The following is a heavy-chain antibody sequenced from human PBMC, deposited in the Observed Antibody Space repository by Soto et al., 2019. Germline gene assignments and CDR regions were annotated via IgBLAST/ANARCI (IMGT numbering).Heavy chain of an antibody. CDR1: GFTFSSYG. CDR2: IWYDGSNK. Sequence: QVQLVESGGGVVQPGRSLRLSCAASGFTFSSYGMHWVRQAPGKGLEWVAVIWYDGSNKDYADSVKGRFTISRDNSKNTLYLQMNSLRAEDTAVYYCARDGDQVDRCFDYWGQGTLVTVS. V-gene: IGHV3-33*01. J-gene: IGHJ4*02. D-gene: IGHD2-2*01. CDR3: ARDGDQVDRCFDY.